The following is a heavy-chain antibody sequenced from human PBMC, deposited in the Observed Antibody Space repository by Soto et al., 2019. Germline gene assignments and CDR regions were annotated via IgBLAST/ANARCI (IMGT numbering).Heavy chain of an antibody. CDR2: ISAYSGNT. Sequence: QVQLVQSGDEVRKPGSLVKVSCKASGYIFVNYGIAWVRQAPGQGLEWMGWISAYSGNTHYASKVQGRLTMTTDTSTSTAYMYLGSLTSDDTAVYYCAMVDNYVTPTPQDVWGQGTTVTVS. CDR1: GYIFVNYG. D-gene: IGHD3-16*01. V-gene: IGHV1-18*01. CDR3: AMVDNYVTPTPQDV. J-gene: IGHJ6*02.